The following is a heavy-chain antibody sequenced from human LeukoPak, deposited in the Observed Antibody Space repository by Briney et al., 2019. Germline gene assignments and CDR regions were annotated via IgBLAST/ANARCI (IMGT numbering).Heavy chain of an antibody. J-gene: IGHJ4*02. Sequence: PGGSLRLSCAASGFTFSNYGMSWVRQAPGKGLEGVSAMSGSGGHMYYTDSVKGRFTISRDNSKNTLYLQMNSLRAEDTAVYYCAKVVDYYDSLDYFDYWGQGTLVTVSS. CDR2: MSGSGGHM. CDR1: GFTFSNYG. D-gene: IGHD3-22*01. V-gene: IGHV3-23*01. CDR3: AKVVDYYDSLDYFDY.